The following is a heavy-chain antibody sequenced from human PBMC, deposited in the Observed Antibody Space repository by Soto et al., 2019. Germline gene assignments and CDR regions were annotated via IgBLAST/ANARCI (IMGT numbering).Heavy chain of an antibody. CDR2: MNPNSGNT. Sequence: ASVKVSCKASGYTFTSYDINWVRQATGQGLEWMGWMNPNSGNTGYAQKFQGRVTMTRNTSISTAYMELSSLRSEDTAVYYCARIITASGGVSVTYYVFYIDVWGKVATVTVSS. CDR1: GYTFTSYD. J-gene: IGHJ6*03. D-gene: IGHD3-16*02. V-gene: IGHV1-8*01. CDR3: ARIITASGGVSVTYYVFYIDV.